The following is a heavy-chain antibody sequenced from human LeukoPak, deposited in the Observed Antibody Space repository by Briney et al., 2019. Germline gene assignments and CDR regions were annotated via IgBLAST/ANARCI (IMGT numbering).Heavy chain of an antibody. CDR1: GFTFSSYW. V-gene: IGHV3-7*04. D-gene: IGHD6-25*01. J-gene: IGHJ5*01. CDR2: IKEDGSEK. Sequence: SGGSLRLSCAAPGFTFSSYWMSWVRQAPGKGLEWVANIKEDGSEKYYVDSVKGRFTISRDNAKKSRYLQMNSLRAEDTAVYYCARHRGRNWFDSWGQGTLVTVSS. CDR3: ARHRGRNWFDS.